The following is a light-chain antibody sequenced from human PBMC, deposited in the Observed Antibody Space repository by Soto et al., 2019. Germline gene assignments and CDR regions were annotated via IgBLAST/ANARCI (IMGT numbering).Light chain of an antibody. J-gene: IGLJ3*02. Sequence: NFMLTQPHSVSESPGKTVTISCTRSSGSIASNYVQWYQLRPGSAPTTVIYEDDRRPSGVPDRFSGSIDSSSNSASRTISGLKTEDEAGYYCQSYDSSNWVFGGGTKVTV. CDR2: EDD. V-gene: IGLV6-57*04. CDR3: QSYDSSNWV. CDR1: SGSIASNY.